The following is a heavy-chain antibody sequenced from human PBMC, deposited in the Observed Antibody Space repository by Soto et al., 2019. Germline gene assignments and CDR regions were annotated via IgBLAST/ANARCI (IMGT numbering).Heavy chain of an antibody. D-gene: IGHD6-6*01. CDR1: GFTFASSA. Sequence: GASVKVSCKASGFTFASSAVQWVRQARGQRLEWIGWIVVGSGNTNYAQKFQERVTITRDMSTSTAYMELSSPRSEDTAVYYCAADEGGIAARQSLYYFDYWGQGTLVTVSS. CDR3: AADEGGIAARQSLYYFDY. CDR2: IVVGSGNT. V-gene: IGHV1-58*01. J-gene: IGHJ4*02.